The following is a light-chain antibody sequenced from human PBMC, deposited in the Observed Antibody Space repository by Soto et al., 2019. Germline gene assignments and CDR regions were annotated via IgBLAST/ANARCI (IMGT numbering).Light chain of an antibody. CDR1: QSVSGN. CDR2: GAS. Sequence: EIVMTQSPATLSVSPGERATLSCRASQSVSGNLAWYQQKPGQAPSLLIYGASTRATGIPARFSGSGSGTEFNLTISSLQSEDFEVYYCQQYNDWPPGTFGGGTKVEIK. CDR3: QQYNDWPPGT. V-gene: IGKV3-15*01. J-gene: IGKJ4*01.